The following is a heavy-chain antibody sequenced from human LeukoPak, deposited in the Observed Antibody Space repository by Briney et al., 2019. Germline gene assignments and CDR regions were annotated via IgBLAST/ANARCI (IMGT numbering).Heavy chain of an antibody. CDR3: AKSLGGSSWYSY. D-gene: IGHD6-13*01. Sequence: GGSLRLSCSASGFTFSSYAMSWVRQAPGKELEWVSAISGSGGSTYYADSVKGRFTISRDNSKNTLYLQMNSLRAEDTAAYYCAKSLGGSSWYSYWGQGTLVTVSS. V-gene: IGHV3-23*01. CDR1: GFTFSSYA. J-gene: IGHJ4*02. CDR2: ISGSGGST.